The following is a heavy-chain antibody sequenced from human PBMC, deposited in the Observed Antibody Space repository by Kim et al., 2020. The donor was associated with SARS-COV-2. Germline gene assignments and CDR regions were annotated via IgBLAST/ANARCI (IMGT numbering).Heavy chain of an antibody. CDR3: AKQPRGYSYGSDWYFDL. V-gene: IGHV4-61*07. Sequence: LKSRVTIAVDTSKNQFSLKLSSVTAADTAVYYCAKQPRGYSYGSDWYFDLWGRGTLVTVSS. J-gene: IGHJ2*01. D-gene: IGHD5-18*01.